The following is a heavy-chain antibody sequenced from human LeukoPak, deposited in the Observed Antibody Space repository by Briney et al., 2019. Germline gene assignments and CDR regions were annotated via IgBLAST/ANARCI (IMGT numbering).Heavy chain of an antibody. CDR1: GFTFSSYS. D-gene: IGHD2-2*01. V-gene: IGHV3-21*01. Sequence: GGSLRLSCAASGFTFSSYSMNWVRQAPGKGLEWVSSISSSSSYIYYADSVKGRFTISRDNAKNSLYLQMNSLRAEDTAVYYCASPGGYCSSTSCPHYWGQGTLVTVSS. CDR2: ISSSSSYI. CDR3: ASPGGYCSSTSCPHY. J-gene: IGHJ4*02.